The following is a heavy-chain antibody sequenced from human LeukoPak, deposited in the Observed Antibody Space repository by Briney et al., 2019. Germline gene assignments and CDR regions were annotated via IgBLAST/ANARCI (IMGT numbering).Heavy chain of an antibody. Sequence: PGGSLRLSCAASGFTVSSNYMSWVRQAPGKGLEWVSVIYSGGSTYYADSMKGRFTISRDNAKNSLFLQMNSLRAGDTAVYYCARVEEAAAFNPWGQGTLVTVSS. CDR3: ARVEEAAAFNP. CDR1: GFTVSSNY. CDR2: IYSGGST. V-gene: IGHV3-66*01. J-gene: IGHJ5*02. D-gene: IGHD6-13*01.